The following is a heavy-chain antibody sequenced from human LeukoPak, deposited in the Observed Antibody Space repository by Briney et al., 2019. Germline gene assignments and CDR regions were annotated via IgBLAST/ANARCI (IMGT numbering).Heavy chain of an antibody. J-gene: IGHJ6*02. V-gene: IGHV3-48*04. CDR2: ISSSSSTI. CDR1: GFTFSSYS. D-gene: IGHD6-13*01. CDR3: AREYSSSWYGGYYYYYGMDV. Sequence: PGGSLRLSCAASGFTFSSYSMNWVRQAPGKGLEWVSYISSSSSTIYYADSVKGRFTISRDNAKNSLYLQMNSLRAEDTAVYYCAREYSSSWYGGYYYYYGMDVWGQGTTVTVSS.